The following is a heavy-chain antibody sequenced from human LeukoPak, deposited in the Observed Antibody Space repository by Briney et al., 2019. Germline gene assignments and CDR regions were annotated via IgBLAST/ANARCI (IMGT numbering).Heavy chain of an antibody. CDR1: GESLNGHY. Sequence: SETLSLTCAGYGESLNGHYWSWIRQSPGKGLEWIGEGSDSGGTKFNPSLKSRASISADTSRNQFSLKLRSVTAADTAVYYCAKNGQSGFSFDPWGQGTPVTVSS. D-gene: IGHD1-26*01. CDR2: GSDSGGT. V-gene: IGHV4-34*01. J-gene: IGHJ5*02. CDR3: AKNGQSGFSFDP.